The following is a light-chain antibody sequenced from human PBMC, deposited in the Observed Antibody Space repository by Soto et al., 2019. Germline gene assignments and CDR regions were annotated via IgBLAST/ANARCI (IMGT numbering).Light chain of an antibody. CDR1: QGISNW. Sequence: DIQMTQSPSSVSASVGDRVTITCRASQGISNWLAWYQQQPGKAPKLLIYGASSLQSGVPSRFIGGGSETHFTLIISSLQPEDFATYYCQQTNTFLPLTFGGGTKVEI. CDR2: GAS. J-gene: IGKJ4*01. V-gene: IGKV1-12*01. CDR3: QQTNTFLPLT.